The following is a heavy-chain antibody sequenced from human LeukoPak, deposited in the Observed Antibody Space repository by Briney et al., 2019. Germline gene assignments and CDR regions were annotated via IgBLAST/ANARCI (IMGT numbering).Heavy chain of an antibody. CDR1: GFTFSSYS. CDR2: ISSSSSTI. Sequence: PGGSLRLSCAASGFTFSSYSMNWVRQAPGKGLEWVSYISSSSSTIYYADSVKGRFTISRDNAKNSLYLQMNSLRADDTAVYYCARANSGSYYSDFDYWGQGTLVTVSS. V-gene: IGHV3-48*01. CDR3: ARANSGSYYSDFDY. J-gene: IGHJ4*02. D-gene: IGHD1-26*01.